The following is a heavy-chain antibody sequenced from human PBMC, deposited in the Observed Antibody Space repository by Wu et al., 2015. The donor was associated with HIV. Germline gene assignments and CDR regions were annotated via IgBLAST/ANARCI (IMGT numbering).Heavy chain of an antibody. CDR1: GYTFTGYY. Sequence: QAHLVQSGAEVKKPGASVKVSCEASGYTFTGYYIHWLRQAPGQGLEWMAWITPNSGGTNSAQMFQGRVTMTRDTSITTVYLELSSLTSDDTAVYYCVRGARGMPKGAFDIWGQGTLVIVSS. D-gene: IGHD3-16*01. V-gene: IGHV1-2*02. CDR3: VRGARGMPKGAFDI. J-gene: IGHJ3*02. CDR2: ITPNSGGT.